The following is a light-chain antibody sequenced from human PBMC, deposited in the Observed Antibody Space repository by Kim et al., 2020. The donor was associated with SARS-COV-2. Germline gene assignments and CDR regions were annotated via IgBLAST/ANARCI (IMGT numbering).Light chain of an antibody. CDR1: QSIDTS. V-gene: IGKV3-11*01. CDR3: QQRDSWPPAVS. CDR2: DAS. Sequence: PGERATLSCRASQSIDTSLAWYQHRPGQAPRLLVYDASIRATCVPDRFSGSRSGTDFTLTISSLEPEDFSTYYCQQRDSWPPAVSFGGGTKVDIK. J-gene: IGKJ4*01.